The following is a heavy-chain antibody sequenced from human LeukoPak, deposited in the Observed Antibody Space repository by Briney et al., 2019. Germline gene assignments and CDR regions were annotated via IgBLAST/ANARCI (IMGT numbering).Heavy chain of an antibody. J-gene: IGHJ4*02. V-gene: IGHV1-24*01. D-gene: IGHD3-10*01. CDR2: FDPEDGET. CDR3: ATGRRIGSGNFRY. Sequence: GASVEVSCKASGYALTELSMHWVRQAPGKGLEWMGGFDPEDGETIYAQKFRGRVTMTEDTSTDTAYMDLSSLRSEDTAVYYRATGRRIGSGNFRYWGQGTLVTVSS. CDR1: GYALTELS.